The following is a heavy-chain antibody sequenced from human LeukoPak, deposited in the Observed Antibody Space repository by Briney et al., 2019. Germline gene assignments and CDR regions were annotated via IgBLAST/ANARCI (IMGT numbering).Heavy chain of an antibody. J-gene: IGHJ4*02. D-gene: IGHD2-15*01. Sequence: GGSLRLSCAASGFSFSSYSMNWVRQAPGKGLEWVSSISSRSSYIDYADSVKGRFTISRDNAKNSLYLQMNSLRAEDTAVYYCARSLGYCSAGSCFPFDYWGQGTLVTVSS. V-gene: IGHV3-21*01. CDR1: GFSFSSYS. CDR3: ARSLGYCSAGSCFPFDY. CDR2: ISSRSSYI.